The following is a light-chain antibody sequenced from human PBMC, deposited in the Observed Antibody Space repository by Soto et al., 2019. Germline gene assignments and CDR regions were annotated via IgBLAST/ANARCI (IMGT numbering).Light chain of an antibody. CDR1: QSIAIW. CDR2: DAS. V-gene: IGKV1-5*01. J-gene: IGKJ2*01. Sequence: DIQMTQSPSTLSASVGDRVTITCRASQSIAIWLAWYQQKPGKAPNLLIYDASTLESGVPSRFSGSRSGTEFTLTISRLEPEDFAVYYCQQYDNSRPMYTFGQGTKLEIK. CDR3: QQYDNSRPMYT.